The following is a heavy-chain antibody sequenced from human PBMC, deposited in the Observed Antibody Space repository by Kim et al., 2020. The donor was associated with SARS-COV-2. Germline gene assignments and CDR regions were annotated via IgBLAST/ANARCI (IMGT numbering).Heavy chain of an antibody. J-gene: IGHJ6*01. CDR3: ARAPEDSDYSWTNYRHY. D-gene: IGHD1-26*01. V-gene: IGHV4-4*02. CDR1: GGSISSSNW. Sequence: SETLSLTCAVSGGSISSSNWWIWVRQPPGRGLEWIGEIDHSGSTNYNPSLKSRGTMSVDKYKNKFSLKLSSVTSAETAVYDGARAPEDSDYSWTNYRHY. CDR2: IDHSGST.